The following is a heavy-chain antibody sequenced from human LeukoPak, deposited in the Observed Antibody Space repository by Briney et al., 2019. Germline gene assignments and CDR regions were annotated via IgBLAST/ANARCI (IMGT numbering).Heavy chain of an antibody. Sequence: PGGSLRLSCAASGFTFDDYGMSWIRQAPGKGLEWVSGINWNGGSTGYADSVKGRFTISRDNAKNSLYLQMNSMRAEDTALYYCARATAMVTIAYWGQGTLVTVSS. CDR1: GFTFDDYG. V-gene: IGHV3-20*04. J-gene: IGHJ4*02. CDR3: ARATAMVTIAY. CDR2: INWNGGST. D-gene: IGHD5-18*01.